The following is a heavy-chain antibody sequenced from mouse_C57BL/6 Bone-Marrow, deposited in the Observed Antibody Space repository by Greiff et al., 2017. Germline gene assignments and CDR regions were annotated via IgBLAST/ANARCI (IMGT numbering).Heavy chain of an antibody. V-gene: IGHV1-78*01. CDR3: AREATVVAPYYFDY. CDR1: GYTFTDHT. J-gene: IGHJ2*01. Sequence: VKLMESDAELVKPGASVKISCKVSGYTFTDHTIHWMKQRPEQGLEWIGYIYPRDGSTKYNEKFKGKATLTADKSSSTAYMQLNSLTSEDSAVYFCAREATVVAPYYFDYWGQGTTLTVSS. CDR2: IYPRDGST. D-gene: IGHD1-1*01.